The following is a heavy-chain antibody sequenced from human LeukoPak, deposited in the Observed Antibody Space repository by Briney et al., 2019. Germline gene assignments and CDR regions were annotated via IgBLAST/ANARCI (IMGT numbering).Heavy chain of an antibody. J-gene: IGHJ3*01. CDR3: AKDEGGSLEAPYPALDF. CDR1: GFTFSNYA. CDR2: ISGGGYP. V-gene: IGHV3-23*01. D-gene: IGHD3-16*01. Sequence: GGALRLSCAGSGFTFSNYAMYWVRQAPGKGLQWVSGISGGGYPYYADSVKGRLTISRDNYKNTLYLQMNSLRAEDTAKYFCAKDEGGSLEAPYPALDFWGQGTAVTVSS.